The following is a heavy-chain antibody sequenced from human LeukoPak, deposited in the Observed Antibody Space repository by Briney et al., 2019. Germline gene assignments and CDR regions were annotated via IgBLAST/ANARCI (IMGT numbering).Heavy chain of an antibody. Sequence: SETLSLACAVYGGSFSGYYWSWIRQPPGKGLEWIGEINHSGSTNYNPSLKSRVTISVDTSKNQFSLKLSSVTAADTAVYYCARGLSPPVHGDGYNFPIDYWGQGTLVTVSS. CDR1: GGSFSGYY. CDR2: INHSGST. V-gene: IGHV4-34*01. J-gene: IGHJ4*02. D-gene: IGHD5-24*01. CDR3: ARGLSPPVHGDGYNFPIDY.